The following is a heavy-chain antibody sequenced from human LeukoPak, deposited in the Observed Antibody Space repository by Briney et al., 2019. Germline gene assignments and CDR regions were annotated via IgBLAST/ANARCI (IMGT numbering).Heavy chain of an antibody. Sequence: ASVKVSCKASGYTFTSYGISWVRQAPGQGLEWMEWISAYNGNTNYAQKLQGRVTMTTDTSTSTAYMELRSLRSDDTAVYYCARGVMITFGGVIDLDAFDIWGQGTMVTVSS. V-gene: IGHV1-18*01. CDR3: ARGVMITFGGVIDLDAFDI. CDR1: GYTFTSYG. J-gene: IGHJ3*02. CDR2: ISAYNGNT. D-gene: IGHD3-16*02.